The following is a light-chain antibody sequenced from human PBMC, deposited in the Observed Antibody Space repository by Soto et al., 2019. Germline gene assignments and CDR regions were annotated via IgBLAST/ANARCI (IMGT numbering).Light chain of an antibody. CDR3: QQYETFSGT. J-gene: IGKJ1*01. CDR1: QSVSGW. Sequence: IHTTHSASTLSASFGDTVTVTFGASQSVSGWLAWYQQKPGEAPKLLIYDASALPRGVPSRFSGSGSGTKFTLTIASLQPDDFATYYCQQYETFSGTFGPGTKVDNK. V-gene: IGKV1-5*01. CDR2: DAS.